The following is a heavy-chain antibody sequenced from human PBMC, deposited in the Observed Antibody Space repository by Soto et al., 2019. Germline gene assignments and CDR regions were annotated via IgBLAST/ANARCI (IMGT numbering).Heavy chain of an antibody. J-gene: IGHJ4*02. V-gene: IGHV4-59*01. CDR2: IYYSGST. D-gene: IGHD3-16*02. Sequence: SETLSLTCTVSGGSISSYYWSWIRQPPGKGLEWIGYIYYSGSTNYNPSLKSRVTISVDTSKNQFSLKLSSVTAADTAVYYCARGGVDDYVWGSYRYPLYYFDYWGQGTLVTVSS. CDR1: GGSISSYY. CDR3: ARGGVDDYVWGSYRYPLYYFDY.